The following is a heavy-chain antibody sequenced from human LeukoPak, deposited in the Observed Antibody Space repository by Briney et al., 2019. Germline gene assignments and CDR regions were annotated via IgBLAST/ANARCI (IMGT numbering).Heavy chain of an antibody. V-gene: IGHV1-2*02. CDR3: VRGLYSSSWSFDY. CDR2: INPNSGGT. D-gene: IGHD6-13*01. CDR1: GYTFTGYY. Sequence: AASVKVSCKASGYTFTGYYMHWVRQAPGQGLEWMGWINPNSGGTNYAQKFQGRVTMTRDTSISTAYMELSRLRSDDTAVYYCVRGLYSSSWSFDYWGQGTLVTVSS. J-gene: IGHJ4*02.